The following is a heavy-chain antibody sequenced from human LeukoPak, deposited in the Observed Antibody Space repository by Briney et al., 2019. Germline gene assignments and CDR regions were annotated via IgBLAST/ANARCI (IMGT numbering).Heavy chain of an antibody. D-gene: IGHD6-13*01. CDR1: GFSFSTYW. CDR2: IKQDGSEK. V-gene: IGHV3-7*01. CDR3: ATDLGSSRPNF. Sequence: GGSLRFSCAASGFSFSTYWMSWVRQAPGKGLEWVANIKQDGSEKYYVDSAKGRFTISRDNAKNSLYLQMNSLRAEDTAVYYCATDLGSSRPNFWGQGILVTVSS. J-gene: IGHJ4*02.